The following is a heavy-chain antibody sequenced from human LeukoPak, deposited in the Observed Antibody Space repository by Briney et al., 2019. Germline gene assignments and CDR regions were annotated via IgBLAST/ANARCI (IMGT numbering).Heavy chain of an antibody. D-gene: IGHD3-3*01. J-gene: IGHJ5*02. CDR1: GYTFTSYG. Sequence: GASVKVSCKASGYTFTSYGISWVRQAPGQGLEWMGWISAYNGNTNYAQKLQGRVTMTTDTSTSTAYMELRSLRSDDTAVYYCARVEGYYDFWGGYSLYNGFDPWGQGPLVTVSS. V-gene: IGHV1-18*01. CDR3: ARVEGYYDFWGGYSLYNGFDP. CDR2: ISAYNGNT.